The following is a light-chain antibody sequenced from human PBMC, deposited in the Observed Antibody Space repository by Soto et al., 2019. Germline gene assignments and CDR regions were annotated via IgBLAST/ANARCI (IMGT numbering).Light chain of an antibody. J-gene: IGKJ3*01. Sequence: EIVLTQSPGTLALSPGERATLSCRASQSVNSNYLTWYQQKRGQAPRLLIHVASSRATGIPDRFSVSGSGTDFTLTISRLEPEDFAVDYCQQYGSSPFTFGPGTKVGIK. CDR3: QQYGSSPFT. V-gene: IGKV3-20*01. CDR2: VAS. CDR1: QSVNSNY.